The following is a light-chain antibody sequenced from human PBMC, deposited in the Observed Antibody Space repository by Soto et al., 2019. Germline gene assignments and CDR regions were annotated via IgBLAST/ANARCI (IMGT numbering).Light chain of an antibody. V-gene: IGLV1-51*01. CDR3: GTWDSSLSAVV. Sequence: QSVLTQPPSVSAAPGQKVSISCSGSSSNVGGIYVSWFQQLPGTAPKLLIYDNNKRPSGIPDRFSASKSGTSATLGIIGLQTGDEADYYCGTWDSSLSAVVFGGGTKLTVL. J-gene: IGLJ2*01. CDR1: SSNVGGIY. CDR2: DNN.